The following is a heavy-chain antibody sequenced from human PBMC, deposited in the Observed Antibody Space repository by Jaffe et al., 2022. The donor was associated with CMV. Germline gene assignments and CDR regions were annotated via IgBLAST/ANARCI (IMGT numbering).Heavy chain of an antibody. V-gene: IGHV1-2*02. Sequence: QVQLVQSGAEVKKPGASVKVSCKASGYTFTGYYMHWVRQAPGQGLEWMGWINPNSGGTNYAQKFQGRVTMTRDTSISTAYMELSRLRSDDTAVYYCARARGRDIVLMVYAIQAFDIWGQGTMVTVSS. CDR3: ARARGRDIVLMVYAIQAFDI. CDR1: GYTFTGYY. J-gene: IGHJ3*02. CDR2: INPNSGGT. D-gene: IGHD2-8*01.